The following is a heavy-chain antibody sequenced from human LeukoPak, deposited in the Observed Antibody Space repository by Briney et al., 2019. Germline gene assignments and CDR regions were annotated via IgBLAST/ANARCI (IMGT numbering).Heavy chain of an antibody. Sequence: SETLSLTCAVSAGSISSSSYYWSWIRQPPGKGLEWIGEINHSGSTNYNPSLKSRVTISVDTSKNQFSLKLSSVTAADTAVYYCARVFGLPSYYGSGSYYNRGNYYYMDVWGKGTTVTVSS. CDR1: AGSISSSSYY. J-gene: IGHJ6*03. V-gene: IGHV4-39*07. CDR3: ARVFGLPSYYGSGSYYNRGNYYYMDV. CDR2: INHSGST. D-gene: IGHD3-10*01.